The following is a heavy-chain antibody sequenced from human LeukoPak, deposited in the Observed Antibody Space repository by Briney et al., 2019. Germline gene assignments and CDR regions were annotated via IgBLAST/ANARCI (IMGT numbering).Heavy chain of an antibody. CDR3: ARTTEDCSSTSCYQYWFDP. J-gene: IGHJ5*02. CDR1: GGSISSYY. Sequence: SETLSLTCTGSGGSISSYYWSWIRQPPGKGLEWIGYIHYSGSTSYNPSLKSRVTISVDTSKNQISLKVRSATAADTAVYYCARTTEDCSSTSCYQYWFDPWGQGTLVTVSS. D-gene: IGHD2-2*01. V-gene: IGHV4-59*01. CDR2: IHYSGST.